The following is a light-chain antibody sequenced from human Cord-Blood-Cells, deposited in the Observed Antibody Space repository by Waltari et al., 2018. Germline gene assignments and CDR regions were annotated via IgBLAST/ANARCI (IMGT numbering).Light chain of an antibody. V-gene: IGLV2-14*01. CDR1: SSSVGGYNY. Sequence: QSALTQPASVSGSPGQSIPISCTGTSSSVGGYNYVSWYQQHPGKAPELMIYDVSNRPSGVSNRFAGSKSDNTASRTISGLQAEDEADYYCSSYTSSSTLVFGGGTRLTIL. J-gene: IGLJ2*01. CDR3: SSYTSSSTLV. CDR2: DVS.